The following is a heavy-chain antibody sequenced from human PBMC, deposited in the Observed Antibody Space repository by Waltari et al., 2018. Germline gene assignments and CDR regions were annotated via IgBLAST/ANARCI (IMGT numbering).Heavy chain of an antibody. J-gene: IGHJ3*02. D-gene: IGHD6-13*01. CDR1: GGSFSGYY. V-gene: IGHV4-34*01. CDR2: INHSGST. CDR3: ARRGTYSSSWYPRAFDI. Sequence: QVQLQQWGAGLLKPSETLSLTCAVYGGSFSGYYWSWIRQPPGKGLEWIGEINHSGSTNYNPSLKSRVTISVDTSKNQFSLKLSSVTAADTAVYYCARRGTYSSSWYPRAFDIWGQGTMVTVSS.